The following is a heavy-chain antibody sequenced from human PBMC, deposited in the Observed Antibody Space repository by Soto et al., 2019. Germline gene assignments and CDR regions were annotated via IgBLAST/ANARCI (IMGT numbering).Heavy chain of an antibody. J-gene: IGHJ5*02. CDR3: AREGGNLNWFDP. Sequence: GGSLRLSCAASGFTFSNVWMHWVRQAPGKGLVWVSRINSDGSTTDYADSVKGRFTISRDNAKNSLYLQMNSLRDEDTAVYYCAREGGNLNWFDPWGQGTLVTVSS. V-gene: IGHV3-74*01. CDR1: GFTFSNVW. CDR2: INSDGSTT. D-gene: IGHD1-26*01.